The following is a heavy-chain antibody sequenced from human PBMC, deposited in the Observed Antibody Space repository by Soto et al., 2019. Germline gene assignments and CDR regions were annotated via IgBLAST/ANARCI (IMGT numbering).Heavy chain of an antibody. CDR1: GGSIGDYD. V-gene: IGHV4-59*01. CDR3: ARGRSYSDSGGYTPFDY. J-gene: IGHJ4*02. Sequence: PSETLSLTWTVAGGSIGDYDWNWIRQPPGKGLEWIGFIYYSGSTNYNPSLQSRVTISVDTSKNQLSLKLSSVIAADTAVYYCARGRSYSDSGGYTPFDYWGKGTLVPVSS. D-gene: IGHD3-22*01. CDR2: IYYSGST.